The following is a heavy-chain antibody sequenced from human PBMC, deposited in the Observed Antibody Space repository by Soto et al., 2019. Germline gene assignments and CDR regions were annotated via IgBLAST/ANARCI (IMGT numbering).Heavy chain of an antibody. V-gene: IGHV1-69*01. CDR1: GGTFSSYA. D-gene: IGHD6-13*01. CDR3: ASLSKSAGTGY. CDR2: IIPIFGTA. J-gene: IGHJ4*02. Sequence: QVQLVQSGAEVKKPGSSVKVTCKASGGTFSSYAMSWVRQAPGQGHEWMGGIIPIFGTANYAQKFQGRVTITADESTSTAYMELSSLRSEDTAVYYCASLSKSAGTGYWGQGTLVTVSS.